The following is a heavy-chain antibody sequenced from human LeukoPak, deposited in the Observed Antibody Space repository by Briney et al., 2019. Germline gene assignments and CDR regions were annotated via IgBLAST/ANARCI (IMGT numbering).Heavy chain of an antibody. J-gene: IGHJ4*02. CDR2: ISYDGSNK. CDR3: AKDPIYYYDSSGYEDY. CDR1: GFTFSSYA. D-gene: IGHD3-22*01. Sequence: GGSLRLSCAASGFTFSSYAMHWVRQAPGKGLEWVAVISYDGSNKYYADSVKGRFTISRDNSKNTLYLQMNSLRAEDTAVYYCAKDPIYYYDSSGYEDYWGQGTLVTVSS. V-gene: IGHV3-30-3*01.